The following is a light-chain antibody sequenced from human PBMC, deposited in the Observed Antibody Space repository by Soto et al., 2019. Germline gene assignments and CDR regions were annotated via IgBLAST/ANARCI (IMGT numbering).Light chain of an antibody. CDR2: GAS. J-gene: IGKJ4*01. Sequence: PGERATLSCRARQSVGDYLAWYQQRPGQAPRLLIYGASKRATGIPARFSASGSETDFTLTISSLEPEGFAVYFCQQRSKLPRTFGGGTKIEVK. CDR1: QSVGDY. V-gene: IGKV3-11*01. CDR3: QQRSKLPRT.